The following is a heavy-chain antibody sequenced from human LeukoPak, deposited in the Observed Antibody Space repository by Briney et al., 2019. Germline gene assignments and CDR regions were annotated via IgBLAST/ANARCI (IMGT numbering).Heavy chain of an antibody. CDR2: IKSKIDGGTT. Sequence: GGSLRLSCAASGFTFRNAWMNWVRQAPGKGLEWVGRIKSKIDGGTTDYAAPVKGRFTISRDDSKNTLYLQMNSLKTEDTAVYYCTTDHATPYCGGDCQEIDYWGQGTLVTVSS. J-gene: IGHJ4*02. CDR3: TTDHATPYCGGDCQEIDY. D-gene: IGHD2-21*02. V-gene: IGHV3-15*01. CDR1: GFTFRNAW.